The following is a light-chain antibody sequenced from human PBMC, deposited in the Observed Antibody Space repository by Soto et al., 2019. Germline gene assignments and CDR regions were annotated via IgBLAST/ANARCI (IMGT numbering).Light chain of an antibody. CDR3: QTWDTGIRV. Sequence: QSVLTQSPSASASLGASVKLTCTLSSGHSRHAIAWHQQQPAKGPRYLMKLNSDGSHSRGDGIPDRFSGSSSGAERYLTISSLQSEDEADYYCQTWDTGIRVFGGGTKLTVL. J-gene: IGLJ2*01. V-gene: IGLV4-69*01. CDR1: SGHSRHA. CDR2: LNSDGSH.